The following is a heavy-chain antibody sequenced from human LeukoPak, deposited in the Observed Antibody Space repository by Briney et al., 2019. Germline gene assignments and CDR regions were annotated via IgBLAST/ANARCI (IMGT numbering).Heavy chain of an antibody. D-gene: IGHD2-8*01. J-gene: IGHJ4*02. CDR3: ARDPGGVVYFDY. V-gene: IGHV3-33*01. CDR2: IWYDGSNQ. CDR1: GFTFSRFG. Sequence: GGSLRLSCEASGFTFSRFGMHWVRQAPGKGLEWVAVIWYDGSNQDYADSVKGRFTISRDNSKNTLYLQVSSLRAEDTAVYYCARDPGGVVYFDYWGQGTLVTVSS.